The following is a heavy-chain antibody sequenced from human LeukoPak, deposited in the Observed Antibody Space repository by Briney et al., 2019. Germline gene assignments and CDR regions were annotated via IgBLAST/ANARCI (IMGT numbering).Heavy chain of an antibody. CDR1: GGSISRFY. CDR2: IYYSEST. J-gene: IGHJ4*02. D-gene: IGHD3-16*02. V-gene: IGHV4-59*08. CDR3: ARHSPAGAGSDRRPFDY. Sequence: PSETVSLTCSVSGGSISRFYWSWLRQPPGKGLEWIGHIYYSESTNYNPSLKSLVTISVDTSKNEFFLELSSVTAADTAMYYCARHSPAGAGSDRRPFDYWGQGTLVTVSS.